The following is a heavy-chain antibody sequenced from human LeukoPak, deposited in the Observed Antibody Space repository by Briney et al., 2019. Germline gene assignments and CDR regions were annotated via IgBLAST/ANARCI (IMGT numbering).Heavy chain of an antibody. CDR2: IRCDGTNK. V-gene: IGHV3-30*02. J-gene: IGHJ6*03. CDR3: AKDYDSSCYYYYYYYMDV. Sequence: GGSLRLSCAASGLTFSNYGIHWVRQAPGKGLEWVAFIRCDGTNKYYADSVKGRFTISRDNSKNTLYLQMNGLRAEDTAVYYCAKDYDSSCYYYYYYYMDVWGKGTTVTVSS. CDR1: GLTFSNYG. D-gene: IGHD3-22*01.